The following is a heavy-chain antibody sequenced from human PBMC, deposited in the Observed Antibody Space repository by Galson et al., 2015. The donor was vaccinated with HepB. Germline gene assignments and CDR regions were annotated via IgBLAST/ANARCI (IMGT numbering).Heavy chain of an antibody. Sequence: SVKVSCRACGYTFTSYGISWVRQAPGQGLEWMGWISAYNGNTNYAQKLQGRVTMTTDTSTSTAYMELRSLRFDDTAVYYCARLGYSGYCSSTSCYLSEDYWGQGTLVTVSS. J-gene: IGHJ4*02. V-gene: IGHV1-18*01. CDR3: ARLGYSGYCSSTSCYLSEDY. CDR2: ISAYNGNT. CDR1: GYTFTSYG. D-gene: IGHD2-2*01.